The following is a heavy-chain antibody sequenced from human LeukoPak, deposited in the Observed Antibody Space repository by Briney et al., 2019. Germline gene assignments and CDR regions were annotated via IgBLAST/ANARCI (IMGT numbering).Heavy chain of an antibody. D-gene: IGHD5-18*01. CDR3: ARDRLGIQLWSYYYYGMDV. CDR2: IKPDGSEE. CDR1: GFSFSVYW. J-gene: IGHJ6*02. V-gene: IGHV3-7*01. Sequence: GGSLRLSCAASGFSFSVYWMSWVRQAPGRGLEWVANIKPDGSEENYGDSVKGRFIISRDNTKNSLYLQMNSLRAEDTAVYYCARDRLGIQLWSYYYYGMDVWGQGTTVTVSS.